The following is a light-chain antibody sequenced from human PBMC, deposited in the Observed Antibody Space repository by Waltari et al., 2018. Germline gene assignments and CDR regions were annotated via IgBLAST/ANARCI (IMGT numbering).Light chain of an antibody. V-gene: IGLV2-14*01. CDR1: DSDVGAYAF. CDR2: AVS. CDR3: SSYTTSSAPGV. J-gene: IGLJ1*01. Sequence: QSALTQPASVSGSPGQSITISCSGTDSDVGAYAFVSWYQPHPGKAPPLIIYAVSNRPTGISNRFAASKSGNTASLTISGLQAEDEADYYCSSYTTSSAPGVFGTGTRVTVL.